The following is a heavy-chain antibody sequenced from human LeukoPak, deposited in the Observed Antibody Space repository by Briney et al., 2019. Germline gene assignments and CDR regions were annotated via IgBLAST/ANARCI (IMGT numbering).Heavy chain of an antibody. J-gene: IGHJ4*02. V-gene: IGHV3-20*01. D-gene: IGHD1-26*01. CDR1: GFTFDDYG. Sequence: SGGCLRLSCAASGFTFDDYGMSWVRQAPGKGLEWVSGINWSGGNTGYADSVKGRFTISRDNAKNSLFLQMNSLRAEDTALYHCARDTPSGTYFFDSWGQGTLVTVSS. CDR3: ARDTPSGTYFFDS. CDR2: INWSGGNT.